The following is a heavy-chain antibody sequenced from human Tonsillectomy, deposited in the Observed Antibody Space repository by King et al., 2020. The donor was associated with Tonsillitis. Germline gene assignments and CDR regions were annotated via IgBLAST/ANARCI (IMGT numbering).Heavy chain of an antibody. Sequence: QLVQSGAEVKKPGASVRVSCKASGNTFNGYYIHWVRQAPGQGLEWMGWINPNSGGTNYAQKFQGRVTLTRDTSIRPSCLQLSRLRSDDSAIYYCARVRSARFWIHGMDVWGQGTTVTVSS. J-gene: IGHJ6*02. CDR1: GNTFNGYY. V-gene: IGHV1-2*02. D-gene: IGHD3-9*01. CDR3: ARVRSARFWIHGMDV. CDR2: INPNSGGT.